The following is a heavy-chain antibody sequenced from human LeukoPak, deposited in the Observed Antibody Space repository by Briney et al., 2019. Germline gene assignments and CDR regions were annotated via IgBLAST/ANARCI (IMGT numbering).Heavy chain of an antibody. V-gene: IGHV4-61*02. CDR1: GGSISSGSYY. D-gene: IGHD4-17*01. CDR2: IYTSGST. J-gene: IGHJ6*02. Sequence: PSQTLSLTCTVSGGSISSGSYYWSWIRQPAGTGLEWIGRIYTSGSTNYNPSLKSRVTISVDTSKNQFSLKLSSATAADTAVYYCARGDSYGEYPYYYYGMDVWGQGTTVTVSS. CDR3: ARGDSYGEYPYYYYGMDV.